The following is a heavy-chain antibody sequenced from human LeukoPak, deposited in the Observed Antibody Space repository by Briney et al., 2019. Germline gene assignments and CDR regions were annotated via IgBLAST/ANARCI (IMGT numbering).Heavy chain of an antibody. CDR2: MNPNSGNT. CDR1: GYTFTSYD. Sequence: ASVKVSCKASGYTFTSYDINWVQQATGQGLEWMGWMNPNSGNTGYAQKFQGRVTMTRNTSIGTAYMELSSLRSEDTAVYYCARDYYDFWSGYYSRWFDPWGQGTLVTVSS. J-gene: IGHJ5*02. D-gene: IGHD3-3*01. V-gene: IGHV1-8*01. CDR3: ARDYYDFWSGYYSRWFDP.